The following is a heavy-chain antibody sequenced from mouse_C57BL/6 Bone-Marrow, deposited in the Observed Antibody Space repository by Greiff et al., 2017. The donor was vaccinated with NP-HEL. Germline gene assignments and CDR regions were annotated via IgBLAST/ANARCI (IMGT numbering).Heavy chain of an antibody. CDR1: GFTFSSYG. V-gene: IGHV5-6*01. J-gene: IGHJ2*01. CDR3: ARSSYPYFDY. CDR2: ISSSGSYT. D-gene: IGHD1-1*01. Sequence: EVQLVESGGDLVKPGGSLKLSCAASGFTFSSYGMSWVRQTPDKRLEWVATISSSGSYTYYPDSVKGRFTISRDNAKNTLYLQMSSLKSEDTAMYYCARSSYPYFDYWGQGTTLTVSS.